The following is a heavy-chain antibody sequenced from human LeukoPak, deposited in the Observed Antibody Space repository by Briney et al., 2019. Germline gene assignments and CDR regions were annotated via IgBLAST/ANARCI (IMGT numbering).Heavy chain of an antibody. D-gene: IGHD3-3*01. CDR2: INPSGGST. J-gene: IGHJ4*02. Sequence: GASVKVSCKASGYTFTSYYMHWVRQAPGQGLEWMGIINPSGGSTSYAQKFQGRVTMTRDTSTSTVYMELSSLRSEDTAVYYCARSHTLHFGVPTTAGYWGQGTLVTVSS. CDR3: ARSHTLHFGVPTTAGY. V-gene: IGHV1-46*01. CDR1: GYTFTSYY.